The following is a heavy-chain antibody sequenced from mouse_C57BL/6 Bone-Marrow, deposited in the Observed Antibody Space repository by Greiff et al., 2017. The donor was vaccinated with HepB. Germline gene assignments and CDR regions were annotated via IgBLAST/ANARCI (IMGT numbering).Heavy chain of an antibody. Sequence: DVMLVESGGGLVKPGGSLKLSCAASGFTFSDYGMHWVRQAPEKGLEWVAYISSGSSTIYYADTVKGRFTISRDNAKNTLFLQMTSLRSEDTAMYYCARHYYGSSYVGDEDYWGQGTTLTVSS. V-gene: IGHV5-17*01. D-gene: IGHD1-1*01. CDR2: ISSGSSTI. J-gene: IGHJ2*01. CDR3: ARHYYGSSYVGDEDY. CDR1: GFTFSDYG.